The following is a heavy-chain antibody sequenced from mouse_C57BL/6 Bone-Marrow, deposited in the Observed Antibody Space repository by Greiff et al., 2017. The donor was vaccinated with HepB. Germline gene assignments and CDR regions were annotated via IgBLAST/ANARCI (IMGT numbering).Heavy chain of an antibody. J-gene: IGHJ3*01. CDR2: IRNKANNHDT. Sequence: EVQLVESGGGLVQPGGSMKLSCAASGFTFSDAWMDWVRQSPEKGLEWVAEIRNKANNHDTYYAVSVKGRFTISRDDSKSSVYLQMNSLRAEDTGIYYCTRGLDGYSFAYWGQGTLVTVSA. D-gene: IGHD2-3*01. CDR3: TRGLDGYSFAY. V-gene: IGHV6-6*01. CDR1: GFTFSDAW.